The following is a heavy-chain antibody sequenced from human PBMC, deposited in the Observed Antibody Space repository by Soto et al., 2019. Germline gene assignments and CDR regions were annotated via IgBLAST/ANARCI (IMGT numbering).Heavy chain of an antibody. Sequence: SETLSLTCTVSGGSISSSSYYWVLIRQPPGKGLEWIGSIYYSGSTYYNPSLKSRVTISVDTSKNQFSLKLSSVTAADTAVYYCARAAGISIFGVVIILGPLDIWGQGQWSPSPQ. J-gene: IGHJ3*02. D-gene: IGHD3-3*01. CDR1: GGSISSSSYY. CDR2: IYYSGST. CDR3: ARAAGISIFGVVIILGPLDI. V-gene: IGHV4-39*01.